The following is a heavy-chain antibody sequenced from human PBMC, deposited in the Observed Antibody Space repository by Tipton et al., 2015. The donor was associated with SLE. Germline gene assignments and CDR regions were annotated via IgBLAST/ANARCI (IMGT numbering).Heavy chain of an antibody. Sequence: TLSLTCALSGGSFSRYYWTWIRQSPGKGLEWIGEVSHSGDTNYTPSLKSRVSISVDTSKNQFSLKLSSVTAADTAVFYCARHSTREFSDAFDIWGQGTMVTVSS. CDR3: ARHSTREFSDAFDI. CDR1: GGSFSRYY. CDR2: VSHSGDT. D-gene: IGHD3-10*01. V-gene: IGHV4-34*01. J-gene: IGHJ3*02.